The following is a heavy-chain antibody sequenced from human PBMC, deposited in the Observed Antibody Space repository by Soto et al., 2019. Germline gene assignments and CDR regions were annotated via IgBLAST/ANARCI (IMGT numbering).Heavy chain of an antibody. Sequence: SETLSLTCTFTSCSILSSIYYWGLIRKPPGKGLEWIGSIFYSGRTYYNTSLKSRVNIYVDTSKNQFSLKLSSVTAADTAMYYCVCIFSGGYTYGFYYDGMDVWGQGTTVT. J-gene: IGHJ6*02. V-gene: IGHV4-39*01. CDR1: SCSILSSIYY. D-gene: IGHD5-18*01. CDR3: VCIFSGGYTYGFYYDGMDV. CDR2: IFYSGRT.